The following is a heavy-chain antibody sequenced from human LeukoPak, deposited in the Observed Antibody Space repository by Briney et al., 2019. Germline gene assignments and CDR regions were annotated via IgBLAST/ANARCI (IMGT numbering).Heavy chain of an antibody. CDR3: TRDGSGTMNY. V-gene: IGHV3-7*01. CDR1: GFTFGSFW. J-gene: IGHJ4*02. D-gene: IGHD3-10*01. CDR2: INQDGSEK. Sequence: GGSLRLSCAGSGFTFGSFWMSWVRQAPGKGPEWVANINQDGSEKYYLESVKGRLTISRDNAKNSLYLQMSSLSAADTAVYFCTRDGSGTMNYWGQGTLLTVSS.